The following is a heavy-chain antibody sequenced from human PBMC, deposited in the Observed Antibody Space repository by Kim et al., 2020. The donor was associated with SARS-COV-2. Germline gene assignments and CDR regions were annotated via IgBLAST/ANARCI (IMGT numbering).Heavy chain of an antibody. CDR1: GYTFTGYY. CDR2: TDPNGGST. CDR3: ASGVQLWLSYYYYAMDV. J-gene: IGHJ6*04. Sequence: ASVKVSCKASGYTFTGYYMHWVRQAPGQGLEWMGVTDPNGGSTNYAQKFQGRVTMTRDTSTSTVYMELSSLRSDDTAVYYCASGVQLWLSYYYYAMDVWGKGNTVTVSS. D-gene: IGHD5-18*01. V-gene: IGHV1-46*01.